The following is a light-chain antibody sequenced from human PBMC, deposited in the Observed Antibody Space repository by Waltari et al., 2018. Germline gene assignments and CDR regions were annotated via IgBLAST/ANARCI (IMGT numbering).Light chain of an antibody. Sequence: DIQMTQSPSTLSASVGDSVTIASRASQSIGPWLAWYQQKPGKAPNLLIYKASTLESGVPSRFSGSGSGTEFTLTITGLQPDDFASYYCLQYNTYPRTFGQGTKGEFK. J-gene: IGKJ1*01. CDR2: KAS. CDR3: LQYNTYPRT. V-gene: IGKV1-5*03. CDR1: QSIGPW.